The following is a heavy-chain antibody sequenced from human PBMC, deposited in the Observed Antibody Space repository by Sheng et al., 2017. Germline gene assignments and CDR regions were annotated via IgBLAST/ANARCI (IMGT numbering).Heavy chain of an antibody. CDR2: ISYDGSNK. J-gene: IGHJ4*02. Sequence: QVQLVESGGGVVQPGRSLRLSCAASGFTFSSYGMHWVRQAPGKGLEWVAVISYDGSNKYYADSVKGRFTISRDNSKNTLYLQMNSLRAEDTAVYYCAKESTERVTNPYTDYWGQGTLVTVSS. D-gene: IGHD2-2*02. CDR1: GFTFSSYG. V-gene: IGHV3-30*18. CDR3: AKESTERVTNPYTDY.